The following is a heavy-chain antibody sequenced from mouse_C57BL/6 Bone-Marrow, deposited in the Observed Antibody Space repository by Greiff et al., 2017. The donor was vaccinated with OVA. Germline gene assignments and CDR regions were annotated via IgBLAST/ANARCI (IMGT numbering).Heavy chain of an antibody. CDR3: ARHAITTVVASFDY. CDR1: GFTFSSYT. J-gene: IGHJ2*01. D-gene: IGHD1-1*01. V-gene: IGHV5-9*01. Sequence: EVQGVESGGGLVKPGGSLKLSCAASGFTFSSYTMSWVRQTPEKRLEWVATISGGGGNTYYPDSVKGRFTISRDNAKNTLYLQMSSLRSEDTALYYCARHAITTVVASFDYWGQGTTLTVSS. CDR2: ISGGGGNT.